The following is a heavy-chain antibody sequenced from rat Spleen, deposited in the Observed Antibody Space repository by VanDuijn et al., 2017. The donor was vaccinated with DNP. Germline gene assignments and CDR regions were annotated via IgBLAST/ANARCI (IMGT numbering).Heavy chain of an antibody. CDR2: INTDGGST. J-gene: IGHJ2*01. CDR3: ARQPSDY. V-gene: IGHV5-58*01. CDR1: GFTFSSYW. Sequence: EVQLVETGGGLVQPGRSLKLSCVASGFTFSSYWMYWIRQAPGKGLEWVASINTDGGSTYYRDSVKGRFTISRDNAKSTLYLQMDSLRSEDTATYYCARQPSDYWGQGVMVTVSS.